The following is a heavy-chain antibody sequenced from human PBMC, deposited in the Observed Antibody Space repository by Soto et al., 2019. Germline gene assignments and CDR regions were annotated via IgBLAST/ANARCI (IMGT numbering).Heavy chain of an antibody. CDR3: AKDRGVGDVHYYYGMDV. D-gene: IGHD3-10*01. V-gene: IGHV3-23*01. CDR2: ISGSGGST. Sequence: GSLRLSCAASGFTFSSYAMSWVRQAPGKGLEWVSAISGSGGSTYYADSVKGRFTISRDNSKNTLYLQMNSLRAEDTAVYYCAKDRGVGDVHYYYGMDVWGQGTTVTVSS. CDR1: GFTFSSYA. J-gene: IGHJ6*02.